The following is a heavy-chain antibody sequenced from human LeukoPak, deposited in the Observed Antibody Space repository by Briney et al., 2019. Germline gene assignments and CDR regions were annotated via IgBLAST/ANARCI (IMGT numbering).Heavy chain of an antibody. J-gene: IGHJ3*02. V-gene: IGHV3-23*01. Sequence: GSLRLSCAASGFTFSSYAMSWVRQAPGKGLEWVSAISGSGGSTYYADSVKGRFTISRDNSKNTLYLQMNSLRAEDTAVYYCAKGVGWSDAFDIWGQGTMVTVSS. CDR2: ISGSGGST. CDR1: GFTFSSYA. D-gene: IGHD6-19*01. CDR3: AKGVGWSDAFDI.